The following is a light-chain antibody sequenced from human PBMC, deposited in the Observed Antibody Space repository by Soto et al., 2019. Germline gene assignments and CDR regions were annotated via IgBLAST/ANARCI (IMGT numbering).Light chain of an antibody. CDR3: SSYTTSATWV. V-gene: IGLV2-14*01. Sequence: QSALTQPASVSGSPGQSITISCTGTGSDIGAYNYVSWYQHHPGKAPQLMIDEATDPHSGVSNRFSGSKSGNTASLTISGLQDEDEADYYCSSYTTSATWVFGGGTKLTVL. CDR1: GSDIGAYNY. CDR2: EAT. J-gene: IGLJ3*02.